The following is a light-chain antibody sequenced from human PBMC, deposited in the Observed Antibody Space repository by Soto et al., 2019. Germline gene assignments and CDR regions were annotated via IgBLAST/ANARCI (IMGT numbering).Light chain of an antibody. J-gene: IGLJ3*02. CDR2: GNR. CDR3: QAYAYSLTAFV. V-gene: IGLV1-40*01. Sequence: QPVLTQPPSVSGAPGQRVTISCTGNNSNLGAGYDVHWYQQLPGAAPKLVIFGNRNRPSGVPERFSGSKSGTSASLAITVLQAEDEADSYCQAYAYSLTAFVFGGGTKVTVL. CDR1: NSNLGAGYD.